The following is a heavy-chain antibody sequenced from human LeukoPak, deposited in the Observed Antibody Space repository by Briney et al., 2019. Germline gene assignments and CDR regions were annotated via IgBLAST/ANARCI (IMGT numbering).Heavy chain of an antibody. V-gene: IGHV1-69*05. CDR2: INPIFGTA. CDR1: GGTFSSYA. D-gene: IGHD3-3*01. CDR3: ARDGGHNTIFGVVNNWFDP. J-gene: IGHJ5*02. Sequence: SVKVSCKASGGTFSSYAISWVRQAPGQGLEWMGGINPIFGTANYAQKFQGRVTITTDESTSTAYMELSSLRSEDTAVYYCARDGGHNTIFGVVNNWFDPWGQGTLVTVSS.